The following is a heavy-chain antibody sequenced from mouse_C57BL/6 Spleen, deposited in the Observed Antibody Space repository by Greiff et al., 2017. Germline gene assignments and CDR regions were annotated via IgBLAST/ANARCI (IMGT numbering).Heavy chain of an antibody. D-gene: IGHD2-10*02. CDR2: IHPSDSDT. CDR3: AIPLELTWFAY. V-gene: IGHV1-74*01. Sequence: QVQLQQPGAELVKPGASVKVSCKASGYTFTSYWMHWVKQRPGQGLEWIGRIHPSDSDTNYNQKFKGKATLTVDKSSSTAYMQLSSLTSEDSAVYYCAIPLELTWFAYWGQGTLVTVSA. J-gene: IGHJ3*01. CDR1: GYTFTSYW.